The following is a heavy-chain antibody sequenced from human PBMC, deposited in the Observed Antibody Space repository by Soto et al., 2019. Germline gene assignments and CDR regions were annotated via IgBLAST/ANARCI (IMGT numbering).Heavy chain of an antibody. V-gene: IGHV3-23*01. J-gene: IGHJ4*02. D-gene: IGHD3-10*01. Sequence: GGSLRLSCAASGFTFSSYAMSWVRQAPGKGLEWVSGISGSGGSTNYADSVKGRFTISRDNSKNTLYLQMNSLRGEDTAVYYCAKFPGESLLDYKFDYWGQGTLVTVSS. CDR1: GFTFSSYA. CDR3: AKFPGESLLDYKFDY. CDR2: ISGSGGST.